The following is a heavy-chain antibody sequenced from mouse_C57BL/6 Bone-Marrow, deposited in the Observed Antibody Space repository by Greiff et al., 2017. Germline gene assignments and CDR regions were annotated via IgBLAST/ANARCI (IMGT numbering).Heavy chain of an antibody. V-gene: IGHV1-81*01. D-gene: IGHD2-4*01. CDR1: GYTFTSYG. J-gene: IGHJ2*01. CDR3: LLYDSYSIDY. Sequence: VQLVQSGAELARPGASVKLSCKASGYTFTSYGISWVKQRTEQGLEWIGEICPRSGNTYYNEKFKGKSTMTTDKSTSTAYMELRSLTSEDSSVYFCLLYDSYSIDYWGQGTTLTCSS. CDR2: ICPRSGNT.